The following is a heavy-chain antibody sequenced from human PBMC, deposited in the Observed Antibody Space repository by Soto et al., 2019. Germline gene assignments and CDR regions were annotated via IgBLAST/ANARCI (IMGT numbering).Heavy chain of an antibody. CDR3: ARSPRSSQYFDY. V-gene: IGHV5-51*01. D-gene: IGHD6-13*01. CDR1: GYTFSNFW. CDR2: IYPGDHET. J-gene: IGHJ4*02. Sequence: GESLKISCQCSGYTFSNFWIGWVRQLPGKGLEWMGIIYPGDHETRYSPSFHGKVTISADKSINTAYLQWNSLEASDTAFYFCARSPRSSQYFDYGGQGALVTVSS.